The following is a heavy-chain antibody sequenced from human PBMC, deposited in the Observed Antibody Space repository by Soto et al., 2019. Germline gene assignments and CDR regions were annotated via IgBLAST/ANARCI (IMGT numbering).Heavy chain of an antibody. J-gene: IGHJ3*01. CDR1: GFTFSNYA. CDR3: AKGFIVVVTVLRPDDAFDV. CDR2: ISGGGGST. Sequence: EVQLLESGGGLVQPGGSLRLSCAASGFTFSNYAINWVRLAPGKGLEWVSGISGGGGSTYYADTVKGRFTIFRDTSKNTVFLQMNSLRADDTAVYYCAKGFIVVVTVLRPDDAFDVRGQGTMVTVSS. V-gene: IGHV3-23*01. D-gene: IGHD2-21*02.